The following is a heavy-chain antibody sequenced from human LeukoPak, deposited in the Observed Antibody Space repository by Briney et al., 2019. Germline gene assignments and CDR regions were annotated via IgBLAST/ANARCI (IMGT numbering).Heavy chain of an antibody. D-gene: IGHD4-17*01. V-gene: IGHV4-39*01. Sequence: SETLSLTCTVSGGSISSSSYYWGWIRHPPGKGLEWIGSIYYSGSTYYNPSLKSRVTISVDTSKNQFSLKLSSVTAADTAVYYCARATDYYYYYMDVWGKGTTVTVSS. CDR2: IYYSGST. CDR3: ARATDYYYYYMDV. CDR1: GGSISSSSYY. J-gene: IGHJ6*03.